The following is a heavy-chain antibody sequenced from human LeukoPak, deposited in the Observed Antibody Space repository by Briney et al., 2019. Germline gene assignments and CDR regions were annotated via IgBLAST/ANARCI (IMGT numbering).Heavy chain of an antibody. CDR1: GYTFTGYY. CDR2: INPNSGGT. J-gene: IGHJ4*02. Sequence: GASVKVSCKASGYTFTGYYMHWVRQAPGQGLEWMGWINPNSGGTNYAQKFQGRVTMTRDTSISTAYMELSRLRSDDTAVYYCARSREQAGSQLLYVYYFDYWGQGTLVTVSS. V-gene: IGHV1-2*02. CDR3: ARSREQAGSQLLYVYYFDY. D-gene: IGHD2-2*02.